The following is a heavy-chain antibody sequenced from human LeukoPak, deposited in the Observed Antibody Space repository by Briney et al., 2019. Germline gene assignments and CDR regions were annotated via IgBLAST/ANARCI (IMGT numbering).Heavy chain of an antibody. J-gene: IGHJ4*02. Sequence: ASVKVSCKASGYTFTGYYMHWVRQAPGQGLEWMGWINPNSGGTNYVQKFQGRVTMTRDTSISTAYMELSRLRSDDTAVYYCARADISWLFDYWGQGTLVTVSS. V-gene: IGHV1-2*02. D-gene: IGHD3-3*02. CDR1: GYTFTGYY. CDR3: ARADISWLFDY. CDR2: INPNSGGT.